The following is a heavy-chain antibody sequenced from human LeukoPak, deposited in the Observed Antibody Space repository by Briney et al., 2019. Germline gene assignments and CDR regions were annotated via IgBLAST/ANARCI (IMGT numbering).Heavy chain of an antibody. CDR3: ARDCLMCSGGGYPYGMDV. V-gene: IGHV4-59*01. D-gene: IGHD2-15*01. Sequence: PSETLSLTCTVSGGSISSYYWSWIRQPPGKGLEWIGYIYYSGSTNYNPSLKSRVTISVDTSKDQFSLKLSSVTAADTAVYYCARDCLMCSGGGYPYGMDVWGQGTTVTVSS. J-gene: IGHJ6*02. CDR1: GGSISSYY. CDR2: IYYSGST.